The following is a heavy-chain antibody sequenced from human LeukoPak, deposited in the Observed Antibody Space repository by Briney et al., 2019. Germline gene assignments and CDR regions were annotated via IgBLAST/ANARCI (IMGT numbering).Heavy chain of an antibody. CDR3: ARAREFYSDSNAYEV. CDR1: GGSISSYY. D-gene: IGHD3-22*01. J-gene: IGHJ3*01. CDR2: IYSSGRT. Sequence: SETLSLTCTVSGGSISSYYWSWIRQPAGNELEWLGLIYSSGRTNYNPSLNSRVTFSVDTSKNKFSLKLRSVTAADTAVYYCARAREFYSDSNAYEVWGQGTRVTVSS. V-gene: IGHV4-4*07.